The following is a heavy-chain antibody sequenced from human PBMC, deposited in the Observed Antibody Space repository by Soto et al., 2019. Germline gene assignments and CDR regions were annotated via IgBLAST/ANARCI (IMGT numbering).Heavy chain of an antibody. V-gene: IGHV4-30-4*01. CDR2: IYYSGST. D-gene: IGHD5-18*01. CDR1: GGSISSGDYY. Sequence: QVQLQESGPGLVKPSQTLSLTCTVSGGSISSGDYYWSWIRQPPGKGLEWIGYIYYSGSTYYNPSLKSRVTIPVDTSTNQFALKLSSVTAADTAVYYCARDPAMADDYGMDVWGQGTTVTVSS. CDR3: ARDPAMADDYGMDV. J-gene: IGHJ6*02.